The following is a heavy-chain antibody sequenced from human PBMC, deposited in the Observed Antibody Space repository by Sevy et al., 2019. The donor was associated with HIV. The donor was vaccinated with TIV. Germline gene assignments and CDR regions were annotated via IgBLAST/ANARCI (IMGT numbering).Heavy chain of an antibody. CDR3: AREGDYGDDDFAS. J-gene: IGHJ4*02. CDR2: IRSKAYGETS. V-gene: IGHV3-49*03. D-gene: IGHD4-17*01. CDR1: GFTFSDYA. Sequence: GGSLRLSCKASGFTFSDYAMNRFRQAPGKGLEWIGFIRSKAYGETSEYAASVKGRFTISRDDSKNIAYLQLNRLKTEDTAVYYCAREGDYGDDDFASWGQGTLVTVSS.